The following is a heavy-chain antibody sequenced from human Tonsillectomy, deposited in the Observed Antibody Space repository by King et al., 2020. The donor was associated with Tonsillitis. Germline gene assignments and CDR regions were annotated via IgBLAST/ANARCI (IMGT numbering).Heavy chain of an antibody. V-gene: IGHV1-69*04. CDR2: IIPILGIA. CDR1: GGTFSSYA. J-gene: IGHJ6*02. Sequence: QLVQSGAEVKKPGSSVKVSCKASGGTFSSYAISWVRQAPGQGLEWMGRIIPILGIANYAQKFQGRVTITADKSTSTAYMELSSLRSEDTAVYYCAISNYDILTGYYGGVRAMDVWGQGTTVTVSS. D-gene: IGHD3-9*01. CDR3: AISNYDILTGYYGGVRAMDV.